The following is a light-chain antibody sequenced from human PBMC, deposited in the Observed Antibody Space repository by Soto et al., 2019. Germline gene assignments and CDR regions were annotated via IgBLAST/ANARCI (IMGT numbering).Light chain of an antibody. J-gene: IGKJ1*01. V-gene: IGKV3-15*01. CDR1: QCVSSH. CDR3: QQYNNWRRT. Sequence: EIVLPQSPATLSVSPGARATLSCRPSQCVSSHLAWYPQKPGQAPRLLIYGAFTRATGIPARFSGSGSGTEFTLTISSLPSEDFAVDYCQQYNNWRRTFGQGTKVDIK. CDR2: GAF.